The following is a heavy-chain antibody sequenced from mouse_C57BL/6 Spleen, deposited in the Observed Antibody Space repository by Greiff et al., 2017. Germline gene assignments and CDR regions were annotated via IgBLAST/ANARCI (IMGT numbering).Heavy chain of an antibody. Sequence: QVQLQQPGAELVMPGASVKLSCKASGYTFTSYWMHWVKQRPGQGLEWIGEIDPSDSYTNYNQQFKGKSTLTVDKSSSTAYMQLSSLTSEDSAVYYCERRPFTTVVATPWYFDVWGTGTTGTVSS. CDR3: ERRPFTTVVATPWYFDV. J-gene: IGHJ1*03. D-gene: IGHD1-1*01. CDR2: IDPSDSYT. V-gene: IGHV1-69*01. CDR1: GYTFTSYW.